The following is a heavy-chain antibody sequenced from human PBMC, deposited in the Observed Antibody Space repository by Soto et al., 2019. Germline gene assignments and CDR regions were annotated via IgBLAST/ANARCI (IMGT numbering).Heavy chain of an antibody. CDR1: GGSIISCGYS. V-gene: IGHV4-30-2*01. J-gene: IGHJ4*02. CDR2: IYHSGST. Sequence: SETLSLTCAVSGGSIISCGYSWSWIRQPPGKGLEWIGYIYHSGSTYYNPSLKSRVTISVDRSKNQFSLKLSSVTAADTAVYYCARHTPAISISDHWGQGTLVTVSS. CDR3: ARHTPAISISDH. D-gene: IGHD2-15*01.